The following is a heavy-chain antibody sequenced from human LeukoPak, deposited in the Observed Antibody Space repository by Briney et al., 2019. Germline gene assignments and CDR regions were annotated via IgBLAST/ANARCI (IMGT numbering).Heavy chain of an antibody. CDR2: ISAHNGYT. CDR1: GYNFATYL. Sequence: ASVKASCKASGYNFATYLITWVRQAPGQGLEWVGRISAHNGYTKYAQHLQGRVTLTADSSTSTVYMELKSLTSDDTAIYYCARGDYYDSSGYDYWGQGTLVTVSS. J-gene: IGHJ4*02. V-gene: IGHV1-18*01. D-gene: IGHD3-22*01. CDR3: ARGDYYDSSGYDY.